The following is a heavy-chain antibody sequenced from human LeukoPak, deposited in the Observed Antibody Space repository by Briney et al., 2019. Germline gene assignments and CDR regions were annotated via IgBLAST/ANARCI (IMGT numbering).Heavy chain of an antibody. CDR3: SRGMTESGAKYYSDH. CDR2: IRSRLYGGTA. D-gene: IGHD4/OR15-4a*01. CDR1: GFNFADYA. V-gene: IGHV3-49*04. Sequence: PGGSLRLSCRGSGFNFADYAMSWVRQAPGQGLEWVGLIRSRLYGGTAEYGASVKGRFTVSRDDSQGIAYLQMNSLKTEDTAVYYCSRGMTESGAKYYSDHWGQGTLVTVSS. J-gene: IGHJ4*02.